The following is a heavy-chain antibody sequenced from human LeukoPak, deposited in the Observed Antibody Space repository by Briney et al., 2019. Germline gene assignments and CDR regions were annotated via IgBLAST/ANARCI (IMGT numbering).Heavy chain of an antibody. CDR2: INPDGSQK. Sequence: GGSLRLSCEASGFTFSRNWMSWVRQAPGKGLEWVASINPDGSQKFYVDSVKGRYTISRDNTKSSLYLEMNSLGAEDTAMYYWAKLLGTVTTYDSWGQGTRVTVSS. V-gene: IGHV3-7*01. CDR3: AKLLGTVTTYDS. CDR1: GFTFSRNW. J-gene: IGHJ4*02. D-gene: IGHD2/OR15-2a*01.